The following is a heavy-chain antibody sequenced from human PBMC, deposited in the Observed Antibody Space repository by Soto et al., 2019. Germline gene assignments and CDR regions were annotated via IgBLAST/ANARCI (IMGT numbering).Heavy chain of an antibody. Sequence: PSETLSLTCTVAGGSICNYYWSWIRQPAGKGLVWNGRIYTSGTSTYSPSLKSRVSRSVDTSKNQFSLKLTSMTAADTAVYYCARGHCSSSSCYPSDSWGQRPMVTVSS. CDR1: GGSICNYY. J-gene: IGHJ4*02. D-gene: IGHD2-2*01. V-gene: IGHV4-4*07. CDR3: ARGHCSSSSCYPSDS. CDR2: IYTSGTS.